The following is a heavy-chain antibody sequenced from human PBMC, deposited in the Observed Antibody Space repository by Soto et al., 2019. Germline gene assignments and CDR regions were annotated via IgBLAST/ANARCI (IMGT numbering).Heavy chain of an antibody. V-gene: IGHV2-5*02. CDR1: GFSLTTSGVG. Sequence: QITLNESGPTVVRPTETLTLTCRFSGFSLTTSGVGVGWIRQSPGKAPEWLALTYWDDDKRYSASLKSRPTITKDTSKNQVVLTVSDLDPTDTATYYCAHRVLRTVFGLVTTTAIYFDFWGQGTPVAVSS. CDR2: TYWDDDK. D-gene: IGHD3-3*01. CDR3: AHRVLRTVFGLVTTTAIYFDF. J-gene: IGHJ4*02.